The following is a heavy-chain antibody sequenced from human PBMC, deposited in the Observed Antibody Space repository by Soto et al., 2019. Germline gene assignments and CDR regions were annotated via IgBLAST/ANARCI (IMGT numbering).Heavy chain of an antibody. Sequence: GGSLRLSCAASGFTFSSYWMSWVRQAPGKGLEWVANIKQDGSEKYYVDSVKGRVTISRDNAKNSLYLQMNSLRAEDTAVDFCASRELEVRYYYYYGMDVWGQGTTVTVSS. V-gene: IGHV3-7*01. CDR3: ASRELEVRYYYYYGMDV. D-gene: IGHD1-7*01. CDR1: GFTFSSYW. CDR2: IKQDGSEK. J-gene: IGHJ6*02.